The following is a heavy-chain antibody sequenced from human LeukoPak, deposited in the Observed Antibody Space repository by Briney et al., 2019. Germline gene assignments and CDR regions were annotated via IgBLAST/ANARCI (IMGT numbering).Heavy chain of an antibody. CDR1: GFTFGDYA. V-gene: IGHV3-49*04. CDR3: TTAMYDYVWGSYRDDY. J-gene: IGHJ4*02. CDR2: IRSKAYGGTT. D-gene: IGHD3-16*02. Sequence: GRSLRLSCTASGFTFGDYAMSWVRQAPGEGLEWVGFIRSKAYGGTTEYAASVKGRFTISRDDSKSIAYLQMNSLKTEDTAVYYCTTAMYDYVWGSYRDDYWGQGTLVTVSS.